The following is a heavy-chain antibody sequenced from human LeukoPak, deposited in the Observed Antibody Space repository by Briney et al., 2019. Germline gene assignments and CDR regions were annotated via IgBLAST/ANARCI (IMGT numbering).Heavy chain of an antibody. Sequence: SETLSLTCNVSGGSISSYYWSWIRQPPGQGLEWIGYIYYSGSTNYNPSLKSRVTISVDTSKNQFSLKLSSVTAADTAVYYCARTLLHDYGDYYFDYWGQGTLVTVSS. V-gene: IGHV4-59*01. D-gene: IGHD4-17*01. CDR1: GGSISSYY. J-gene: IGHJ4*02. CDR2: IYYSGST. CDR3: ARTLLHDYGDYYFDY.